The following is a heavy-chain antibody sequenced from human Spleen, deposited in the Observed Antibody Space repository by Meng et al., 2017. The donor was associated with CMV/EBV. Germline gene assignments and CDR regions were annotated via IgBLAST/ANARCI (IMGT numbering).Heavy chain of an antibody. CDR3: AREPEATYPEYTGYYIDY. Sequence: SVKVSCKASGGTFSSYTVNWVRQAPGQGLEWMGRIIPMFGAANYAQKFQGRVTITTDESTSTAYMELSSLTSDDTAVYYCAREPEATYPEYTGYYIDYRGQGTLVTVSS. V-gene: IGHV1-69*05. J-gene: IGHJ4*02. D-gene: IGHD1-14*01. CDR2: IIPMFGAA. CDR1: GGTFSSYT.